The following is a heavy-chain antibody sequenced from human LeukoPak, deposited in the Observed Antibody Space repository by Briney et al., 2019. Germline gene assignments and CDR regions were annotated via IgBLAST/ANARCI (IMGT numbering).Heavy chain of an antibody. CDR3: ARFGVDYDMDV. CDR1: GGSFSGYY. D-gene: IGHD3-16*01. Sequence: SETLSLTCAVYGGSFSGYYWTWIRQPPGKGLEWIGQIHYSGRPDYNPSLKSRVIISVDTSKNQLSLKVTSVTGADTAVYYCARFGVDYDMDVWGQGTTVTVSS. J-gene: IGHJ6*02. V-gene: IGHV4-59*01. CDR2: IHYSGRP.